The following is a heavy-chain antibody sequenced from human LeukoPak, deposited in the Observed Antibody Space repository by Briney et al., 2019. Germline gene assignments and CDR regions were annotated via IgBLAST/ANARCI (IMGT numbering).Heavy chain of an antibody. V-gene: IGHV3-30*18. CDR2: ISYDGNNK. CDR1: GFTFSSYG. Sequence: GSLRLSCAASGFTFSSYGMHWVRQAPGKGLEWVAVISYDGNNKYYADSVKGRFTISRDNSKNTLFLQMNSLRAEDTAVYYCAKGVDYCSGGSCPADYWGPGTLVTVSS. CDR3: AKGVDYCSGGSCPADY. D-gene: IGHD2-15*01. J-gene: IGHJ4*02.